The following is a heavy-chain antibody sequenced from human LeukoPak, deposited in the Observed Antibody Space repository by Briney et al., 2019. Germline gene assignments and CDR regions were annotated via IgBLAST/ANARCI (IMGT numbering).Heavy chain of an antibody. D-gene: IGHD3-22*01. CDR1: GGTFSSYA. CDR2: IIPIFGTA. Sequence: SVKVSCKASGGTFSSYAISWVRQAPGQGLEWMGGIIPIFGTANYAQKFQGRVTITADKSTSTAYMELSSLRSEDTAVYYCARDVLDYYDSSGYYYGVDYWGQGTPVTVSS. J-gene: IGHJ4*02. V-gene: IGHV1-69*06. CDR3: ARDVLDYYDSSGYYYGVDY.